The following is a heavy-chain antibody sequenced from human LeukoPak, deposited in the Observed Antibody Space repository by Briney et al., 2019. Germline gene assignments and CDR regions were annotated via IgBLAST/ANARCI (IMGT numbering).Heavy chain of an antibody. J-gene: IGHJ4*02. D-gene: IGHD3-22*01. Sequence: GGSLRLSCAASGFTFSSYGMHWVRQAPGKGLEWVAVISYDGSNKYYADSVKGRFTISRDNSKNTLYLQMSSLRAEDTAVYYCARDTGSGYYYVPFDYWGQGTLVTVSS. CDR2: ISYDGSNK. CDR1: GFTFSSYG. V-gene: IGHV3-30*03. CDR3: ARDTGSGYYYVPFDY.